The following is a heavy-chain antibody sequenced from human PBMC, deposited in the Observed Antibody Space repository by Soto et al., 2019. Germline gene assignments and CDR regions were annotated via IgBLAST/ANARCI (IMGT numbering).Heavy chain of an antibody. CDR3: AKGGSRGAFDI. Sequence: GSLRLSCAASGFTFSTYAMSWVRQAPGKGLEWVSYISGGSTYYADSVKGRFTISRDNSKNTLYLQMNSLRAEDTAVYYCAKGGSRGAFDIWGQGTMVTVSS. CDR2: ISGGST. J-gene: IGHJ3*02. D-gene: IGHD5-12*01. CDR1: GFTFSTYA. V-gene: IGHV3-23*01.